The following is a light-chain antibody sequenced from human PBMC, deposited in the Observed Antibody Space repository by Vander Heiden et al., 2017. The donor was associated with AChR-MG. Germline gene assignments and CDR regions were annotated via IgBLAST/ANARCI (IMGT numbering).Light chain of an antibody. CDR3: NSRDSSGNHLV. CDR1: SLRSYY. V-gene: IGLV3-19*01. Sequence: SSELTQDPAVSVALGQTVRIPCQGDSLRSYYANWYKQKPRQAPILVIYGKNNRPSGIPERFSGSSSGNTASLTITEAQAEDEADYYCNSRDSSGNHLVFGGGTKLTVL. CDR2: GKN. J-gene: IGLJ2*01.